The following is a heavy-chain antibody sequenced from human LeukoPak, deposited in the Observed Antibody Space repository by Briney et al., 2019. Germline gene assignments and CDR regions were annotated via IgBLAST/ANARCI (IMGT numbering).Heavy chain of an antibody. CDR2: INHSGST. D-gene: IGHD3-9*01. J-gene: IGHJ6*02. CDR1: GGSFSGYY. V-gene: IGHV4-34*01. Sequence: KSSETLSLTCAVYGGSFSGYYWSWIRQPPGKGLEWIGEINHSGSTNYNPSLKSRVTISVDTSKNQFSLKLSSVTAADTAVYYCARGRVYDILTGYYIGTYYYGMDVWGQGTTVTVS. CDR3: ARGRVYDILTGYYIGTYYYGMDV.